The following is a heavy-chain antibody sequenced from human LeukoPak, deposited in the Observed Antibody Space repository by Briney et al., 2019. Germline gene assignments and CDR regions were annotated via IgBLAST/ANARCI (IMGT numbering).Heavy chain of an antibody. J-gene: IGHJ4*02. D-gene: IGHD5-24*01. Sequence: GGSLRLSCAASGFTLTNYAMHWVRQPAGEGPEWVSALGTAGDTFYPGSVKGRFTISRDNAKKSLFLQMNSLRVEDTAIYYCARQSTPHGNFDYWGQGTLVTVSS. CDR2: LGTAGDT. CDR1: GFTLTNYA. V-gene: IGHV3-13*01. CDR3: ARQSTPHGNFDY.